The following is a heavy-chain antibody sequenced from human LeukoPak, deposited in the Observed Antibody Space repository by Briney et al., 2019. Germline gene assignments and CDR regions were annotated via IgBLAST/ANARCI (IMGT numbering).Heavy chain of an antibody. V-gene: IGHV3-74*01. D-gene: IGHD4-23*01. J-gene: IGHJ3*02. CDR1: GFTFSGYW. Sequence: GGSLRLSCAASGFTFSGYWMHWVRQAPGKGLVWVSRINSDGSSTTYADSVKGRFTISRDNAKNTLYLHMNVLRADDTAVYYCVYGGNSTCFDIWGQGTMVTVSS. CDR2: INSDGSST. CDR3: VYGGNSTCFDI.